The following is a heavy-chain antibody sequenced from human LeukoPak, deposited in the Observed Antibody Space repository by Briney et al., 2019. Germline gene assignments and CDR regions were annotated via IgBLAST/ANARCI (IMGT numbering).Heavy chain of an antibody. CDR1: GFTFSNYA. CDR3: AKDGYYDTTGNLDY. J-gene: IGHJ4*02. CDR2: KSGSGGST. D-gene: IGHD3-22*01. V-gene: IGHV3-23*01. Sequence: GGSLRLSCAASGFTFSNYAMSWVRQAPGKGLKWVSGKSGSGGSTYYADSVRGRFTLSRDNSKNTLYLQMNSLRAEDTAVYYCAKDGYYDTTGNLDYWGQGTLVTVSS.